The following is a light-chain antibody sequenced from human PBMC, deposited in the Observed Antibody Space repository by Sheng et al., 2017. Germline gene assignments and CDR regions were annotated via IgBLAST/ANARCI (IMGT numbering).Light chain of an antibody. CDR1: QSVGSGN. J-gene: IGKJ1*01. CDR2: GAS. Sequence: EFVLTQSPGTLSLSPGERATLSCRASQSVGSGNLAWYQQKPGQAPRLLIYGASTRATGIPARFSGSGSGTEFTLTISSLQSEDFATYYCQQYYSYPVTFGQGTKVEIK. V-gene: IGKV3-15*01. CDR3: QQYYSYPVT.